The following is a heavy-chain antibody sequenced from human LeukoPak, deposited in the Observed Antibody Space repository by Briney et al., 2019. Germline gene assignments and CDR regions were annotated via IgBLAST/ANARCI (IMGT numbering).Heavy chain of an antibody. Sequence: SETLSLTCTVSGGSISSYYWRWIRQPPGKGLEWIGYIYYSGSTNYNPSLKSRVTISVDTSKNQFSLKLSSVTAADTAVYYCARVNVDTAMVSAFHFDYWGQGTLVTVSS. J-gene: IGHJ4*02. CDR1: GGSISSYY. V-gene: IGHV4-59*08. D-gene: IGHD5-18*01. CDR3: ARVNVDTAMVSAFHFDY. CDR2: IYYSGST.